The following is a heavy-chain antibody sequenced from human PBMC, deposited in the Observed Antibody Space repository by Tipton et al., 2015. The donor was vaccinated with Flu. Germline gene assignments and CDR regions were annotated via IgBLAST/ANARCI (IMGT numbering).Heavy chain of an antibody. CDR3: ARPRLYTGGLV. CDR1: GFTISANY. Sequence: SLRLSCEGSGFTISANYMSWVRQAPGKGLEWVSVVYNGAGTYYADSVRGRFTISRDNSKNTLYLQMNSLRAEDTAVYYCARPRLYTGGLVWGQGTLVSVSS. J-gene: IGHJ4*02. V-gene: IGHV3-66*04. D-gene: IGHD7-27*01. CDR2: VYNGAGT.